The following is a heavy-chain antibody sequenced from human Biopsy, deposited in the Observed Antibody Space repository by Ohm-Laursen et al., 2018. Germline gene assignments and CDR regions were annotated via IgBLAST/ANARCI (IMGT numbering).Heavy chain of an antibody. CDR2: INGSGGST. J-gene: IGHJ5*02. V-gene: IGHV3-53*01. D-gene: IGHD3-3*01. CDR3: ARDLYDFCGGRPFDP. CDR1: GFTVSSNY. Sequence: SLRLSCAASGFTVSSNYMSWVRQAPGKGLECVSVINGSGGSTYYADPVKGRFTISRDNSKNTLYPQMNSLRAEDTAMYYCARDLYDFCGGRPFDPWGQGTLVTVS.